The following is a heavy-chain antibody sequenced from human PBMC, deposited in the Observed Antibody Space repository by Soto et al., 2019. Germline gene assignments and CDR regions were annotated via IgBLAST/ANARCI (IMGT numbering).Heavy chain of an antibody. J-gene: IGHJ6*02. CDR3: ARSTSSTLNYSYGMDV. CDR1: GFTFSGYG. Sequence: GGSLRLSCAASGFTFSGYGMHWVRQAPGKGLEWVAIISYDGSNEFYTDSVKGRFTIARDNSKNTLYLQMNSLRIGDTAVFYCARSTSSTLNYSYGMDVWGQGTTVTLSS. CDR2: ISYDGSNE. V-gene: IGHV3-30*03. D-gene: IGHD6-6*01.